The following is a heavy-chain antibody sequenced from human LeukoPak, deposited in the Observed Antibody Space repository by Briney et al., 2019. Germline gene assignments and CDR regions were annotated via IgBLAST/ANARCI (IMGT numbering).Heavy chain of an antibody. CDR2: ISWNSGSI. D-gene: IGHD4-17*01. J-gene: IGHJ6*02. Sequence: QAGGSLRLSCAASGFAFDDYAMHWVRQAPGKGLEWVSGISWNSGSIGYADSVKGRFTISRDNAKNSLYLQMNSLRAEDTALYYCAKEVLTVTPPGYYGMDVWGQGTTVTVSS. CDR3: AKEVLTVTPPGYYGMDV. V-gene: IGHV3-9*01. CDR1: GFAFDDYA.